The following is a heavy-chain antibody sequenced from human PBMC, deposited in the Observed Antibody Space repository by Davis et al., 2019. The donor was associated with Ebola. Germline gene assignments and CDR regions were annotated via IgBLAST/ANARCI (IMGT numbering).Heavy chain of an antibody. CDR1: GGSIISSSSY. V-gene: IGHV4-39*01. CDR2: IYYSGST. D-gene: IGHD3-10*01. Sequence: MPSETLSLICTVSGGSIISSSSYWGWIRQPPRKGLEWIGSIYYSGSTYYNPSLKSRVTISVDTSKNQFSLKLSSVTAADTAVYYCARTYGSGSYYHDYWGQGTLVTVSS. CDR3: ARTYGSGSYYHDY. J-gene: IGHJ4*02.